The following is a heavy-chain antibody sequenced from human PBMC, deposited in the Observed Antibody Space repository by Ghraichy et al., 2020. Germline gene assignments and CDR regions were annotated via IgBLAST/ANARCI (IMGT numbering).Heavy chain of an antibody. V-gene: IGHV3-7*04. CDR1: GFTFSNYW. J-gene: IGHJ4*02. D-gene: IGHD6-6*01. CDR2: IKQDGEEK. CDR3: ARVTDDLGTSKYRNFDN. Sequence: GTLRLSCAASGFTFSNYWMNWVRQSPGKGLEWVASIKQDGEEKNYVDSVKGRFTISRDNAKNSLYLQMNSLRAEDTAVYYCARVTDDLGTSKYRNFDNWGQGTLVTVSS.